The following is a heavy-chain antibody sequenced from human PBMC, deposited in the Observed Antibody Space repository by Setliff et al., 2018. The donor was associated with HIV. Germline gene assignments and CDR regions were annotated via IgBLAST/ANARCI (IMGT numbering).Heavy chain of an antibody. CDR3: ARGLQRKNGLHSYYYYMDI. CDR1: GGSISGYY. CDR2: IYTSGST. V-gene: IGHV4-4*07. D-gene: IGHD6-25*01. J-gene: IGHJ6*03. Sequence: SQTLSLTCAVSGGSISGYYWNWIRQSAGKGLEWIGRIYTSGSTKYNPSFESRVTLSVDTSKNQVSLKVNYVTAADTALYFCARGLQRKNGLHSYYYYMDIWGKGTTVTVSS.